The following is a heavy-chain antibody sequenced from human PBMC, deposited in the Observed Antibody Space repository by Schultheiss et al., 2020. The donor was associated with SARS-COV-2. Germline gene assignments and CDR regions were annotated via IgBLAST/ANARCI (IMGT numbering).Heavy chain of an antibody. D-gene: IGHD3-16*02. CDR2: ISYDGSNK. V-gene: IGHV3-30-3*01. CDR1: GFIFSDFA. CDR3: ARDPTGSTYAGGTFRYRALDY. Sequence: GESLKISCAASGFIFSDFAMHWVRQAPGKGLEWVAIISYDGSNKHYAGSVRGRFTISRDNSKNTLYLQMDSLRPEDTSVYHCARDPTGSTYAGGTFRYRALDYWGQGTLVTVSS. J-gene: IGHJ4*02.